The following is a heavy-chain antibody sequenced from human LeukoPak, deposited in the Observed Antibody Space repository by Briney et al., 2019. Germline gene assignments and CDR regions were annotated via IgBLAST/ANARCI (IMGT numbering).Heavy chain of an antibody. J-gene: IGHJ4*02. CDR1: GGSISSGGYY. V-gene: IGHV4-39*01. CDR2: IYYSGST. Sequence: SETQSLTCTVSGGSISSGGYYWSWIRQPPGKGLEWIGSIYYSGSTYYNPSLKSRVTISVDTSKNQFSLKLSSVTAADTAVYYCARRFGVNYFDYWGQGTLVTVSS. CDR3: ARRFGVNYFDY. D-gene: IGHD3-10*01.